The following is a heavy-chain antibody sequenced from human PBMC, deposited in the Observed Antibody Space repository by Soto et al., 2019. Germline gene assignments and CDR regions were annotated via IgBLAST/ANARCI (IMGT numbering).Heavy chain of an antibody. Sequence: GGSLRPSCRVSEFIFGGYSMNWVRQAPGKGLEWLSYICSRSQTIYYADSVKGRFTVSRDNPKNSLYLQMNSLRDEDTAVYFCAREDIMGTRSFDYWGQGTLVTVSS. CDR1: EFIFGGYS. CDR2: ICSRSQTI. D-gene: IGHD1-26*01. CDR3: AREDIMGTRSFDY. J-gene: IGHJ4*02. V-gene: IGHV3-48*02.